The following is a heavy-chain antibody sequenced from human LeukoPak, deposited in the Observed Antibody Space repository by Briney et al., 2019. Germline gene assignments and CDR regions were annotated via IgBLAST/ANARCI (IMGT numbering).Heavy chain of an antibody. J-gene: IGHJ6*02. V-gene: IGHV1-18*01. Sequence: ASVKVSCKASGYTFTSYGISWVRQAPGQGLEWMGWISAYNGNTNYAQKLQGRVTMTTDTSTSTAYMELRSLRSDDTAVYYCARGDSVVVVTTYYYYYGMDVWGQGTTVTVSS. CDR1: GYTFTSYG. CDR3: ARGDSVVVVTTYYYYYGMDV. D-gene: IGHD2-21*02. CDR2: ISAYNGNT.